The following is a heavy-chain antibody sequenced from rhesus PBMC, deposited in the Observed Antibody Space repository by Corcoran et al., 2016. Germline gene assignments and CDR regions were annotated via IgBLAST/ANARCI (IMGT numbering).Heavy chain of an antibody. CDR1: GYSISSGYG. D-gene: IGHD1-26*01. J-gene: IGHJ3*01. CDR2: IGGSSGST. V-gene: IGHV4-127*01. CDR3: ARGHNWNYGAFDF. Sequence: QVQLQESGPGLVKPSETLFLTCAVSGYSISSGYGWSWIRQPPGKGLEWIGYIGGSSGSTNYNPSLKSRVTMSKDSSKNQFALKLSSVTAADTAVYDCARGHNWNYGAFDFWGQGLRVTVSS.